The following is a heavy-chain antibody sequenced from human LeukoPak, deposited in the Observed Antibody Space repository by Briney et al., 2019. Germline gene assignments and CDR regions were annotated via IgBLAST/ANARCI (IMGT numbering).Heavy chain of an antibody. CDR3: ARDTYDSIHGMDV. CDR1: GFTFNIYA. Sequence: GGSLRLSCAASGFTFNIYALHWVRQAPGKGLEWVARISYDGSNKYYADSVKGRFTISRDNSKNTLYLQMNSLRPEDTAMHYCARDTYDSIHGMDVWGQGTTVTVSS. D-gene: IGHD3-22*01. CDR2: ISYDGSNK. V-gene: IGHV3-30*04. J-gene: IGHJ6*02.